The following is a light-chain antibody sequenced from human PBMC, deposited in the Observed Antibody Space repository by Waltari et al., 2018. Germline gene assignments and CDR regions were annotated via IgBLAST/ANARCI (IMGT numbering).Light chain of an antibody. CDR3: QQRNSWPLT. V-gene: IGKV3-11*01. CDR2: DAS. Sequence: IVLTQSPVTLSLSPGEGATPSCKTSQSVGSFLAWYQQKPGQAPRLLIYDASLRATGIPTRFSGSGSGTDFTLTISSLESEDFAVYYCQQRNSWPLTFGPGTTV. J-gene: IGKJ3*01. CDR1: QSVGSF.